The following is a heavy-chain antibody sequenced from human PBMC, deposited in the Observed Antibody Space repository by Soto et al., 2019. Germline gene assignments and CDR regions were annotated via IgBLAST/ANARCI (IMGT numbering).Heavy chain of an antibody. CDR2: FDPEDGET. Sequence: ASVKVSFKVSGYTLTELSMHWVRQAPGKGLEWMGGFDPEDGETIYAQKFQGRVTMTEDTSTDTAYMELSSLRSEDTAVYYCATRAVRFDYIWGSTRYFQHWGQGTLVTVSS. V-gene: IGHV1-24*01. CDR1: GYTLTELS. D-gene: IGHD3-16*01. J-gene: IGHJ1*01. CDR3: ATRAVRFDYIWGSTRYFQH.